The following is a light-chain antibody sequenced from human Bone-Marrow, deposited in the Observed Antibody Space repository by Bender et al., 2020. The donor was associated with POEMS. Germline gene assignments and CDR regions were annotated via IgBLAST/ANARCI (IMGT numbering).Light chain of an antibody. CDR1: SSDIGSYNL. Sequence: HSALTQPRSVSGSPGQSVTISCTGTSSDIGSYNLVSWYQKHPGKAPKFVIYEVSKRPSGVSNRFSGSKSGNTASLTISGLQAEDEADYYCCSFGTSSNFVIFGGGTKLTVL. CDR3: CSFGTSSNFVI. CDR2: EVS. V-gene: IGLV2-23*02. J-gene: IGLJ2*01.